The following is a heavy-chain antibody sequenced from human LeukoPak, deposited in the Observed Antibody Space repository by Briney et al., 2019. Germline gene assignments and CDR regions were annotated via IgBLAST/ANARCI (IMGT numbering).Heavy chain of an antibody. V-gene: IGHV4-59*01. Sequence: PSETLSLTCTVSGSSISNYYWSWIRQPPGXGLEWIGFIHSSGGANYNASLNSRATISRDTSRSQVSLKLTSVTAADTAVYYCASSNLGSLGQFDPWGQGTLVTVSS. D-gene: IGHD3-10*01. CDR1: GSSISNYY. J-gene: IGHJ5*02. CDR2: IHSSGGA. CDR3: ASSNLGSLGQFDP.